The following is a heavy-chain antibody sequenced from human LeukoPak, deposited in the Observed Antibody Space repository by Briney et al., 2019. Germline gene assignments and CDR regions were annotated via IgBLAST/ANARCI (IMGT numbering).Heavy chain of an antibody. CDR1: GYTLTDYY. CDR3: ARVYQEWLVRPPYFQH. V-gene: IGHV1-2*06. CDR2: INPNSGGT. D-gene: IGHD6-19*01. Sequence: GASVKVSCKASGYTLTDYYMHWVRQAPGQGLEWMGRINPNSGGTNYAQKFQGRVTITADESTSTAYMELSSLRSEDTAVYYRARVYQEWLVRPPYFQHWGQGTLVTVSS. J-gene: IGHJ1*01.